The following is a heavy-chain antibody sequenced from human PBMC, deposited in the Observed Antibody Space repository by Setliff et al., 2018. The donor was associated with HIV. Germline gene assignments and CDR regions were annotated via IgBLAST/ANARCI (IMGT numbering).Heavy chain of an antibody. D-gene: IGHD4-4*01. Sequence: SETLSLTCNVSGDSISDYYWTWIRQPPGKGLEWIGYIYYSGSTNYNPSLKSRVTISVDTSKNQFSLKLSSLTAADTAVYYCARAYDYSNYFHYYMDVWGKGTTVTGSS. CDR2: IYYSGST. J-gene: IGHJ6*03. CDR1: GDSISDYY. CDR3: ARAYDYSNYFHYYMDV. V-gene: IGHV4-59*01.